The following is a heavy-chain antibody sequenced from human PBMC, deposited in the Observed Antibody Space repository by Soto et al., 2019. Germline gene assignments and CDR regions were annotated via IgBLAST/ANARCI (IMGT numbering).Heavy chain of an antibody. D-gene: IGHD3-3*01. V-gene: IGHV3-23*01. CDR2: ISGSGGDT. CDR3: AKHDFWTLYNTGLDS. CDR1: GFTFTSYA. J-gene: IGHJ4*02. Sequence: PVGSLRLSCSASGFTFTSYAMSWVRQAPGKGLQWVSGISGSGGDTKSADSVKGRFTISRDNFKNILYLQMNSLRAEDTAVYYCAKHDFWTLYNTGLDSWGQGTLVTVSS.